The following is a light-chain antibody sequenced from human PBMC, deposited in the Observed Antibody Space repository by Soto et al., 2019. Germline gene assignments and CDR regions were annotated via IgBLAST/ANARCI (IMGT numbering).Light chain of an antibody. CDR3: QQYNNWPLWT. CDR1: QSVSSN. Sequence: EIVMTQSPATLSVSPGERATLSCRASQSVSSNLAWYQQKPGQAPRLLIYGASTRATGIPARFSGSESGTEFTLTISSLQSEDFAVYYCQQYNNWPLWTFGQGTKVDIK. V-gene: IGKV3-15*01. J-gene: IGKJ1*01. CDR2: GAS.